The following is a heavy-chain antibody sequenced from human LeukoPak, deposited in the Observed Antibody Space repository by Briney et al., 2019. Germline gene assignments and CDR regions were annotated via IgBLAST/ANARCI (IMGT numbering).Heavy chain of an antibody. CDR3: ARDREQTSWNWFDP. CDR2: VYDSGSP. J-gene: IGHJ5*02. Sequence: SETLSLTCTVSGDSIGSYYWNWIRQPPGKGLEWIGYVYDSGSPNYNPSLMSRVTISLYKSKNQFSLKLNSVTAADTAVYYCARDREQTSWNWFDPWGQGTLVTVSS. D-gene: IGHD1-26*01. V-gene: IGHV4-59*01. CDR1: GDSIGSYY.